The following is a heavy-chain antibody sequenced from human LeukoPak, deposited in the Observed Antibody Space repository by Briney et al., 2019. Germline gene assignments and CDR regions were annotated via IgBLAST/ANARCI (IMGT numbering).Heavy chain of an antibody. Sequence: PGGSLRLSCAASGFTFSSYAMRCVRQAPGKGLEWVSGISGSGGSTYYADSVRGRFTISRDNSKNTLYLQMNSLRAEDTAVYYCAKRGGTYYFDDWGQGTLVTVSS. CDR3: AKRGGTYYFDD. CDR2: ISGSGGST. J-gene: IGHJ4*02. D-gene: IGHD1-7*01. CDR1: GFTFSSYA. V-gene: IGHV3-23*01.